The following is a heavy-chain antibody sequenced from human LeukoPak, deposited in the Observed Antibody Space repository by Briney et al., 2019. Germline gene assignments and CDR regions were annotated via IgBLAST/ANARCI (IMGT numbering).Heavy chain of an antibody. J-gene: IGHJ4*02. Sequence: ASVKVSCKASGYTFSGYYMHWVRQAPGQGLEWMGWINPDSGGTNYAQKLQGRVTMTRDTSISTAYMELSRLRSDDTAVYYCARDKEQQQIYDYWGQGTLVTVSS. CDR1: GYTFSGYY. V-gene: IGHV1-2*02. CDR3: ARDKEQQQIYDY. D-gene: IGHD6-13*01. CDR2: INPDSGGT.